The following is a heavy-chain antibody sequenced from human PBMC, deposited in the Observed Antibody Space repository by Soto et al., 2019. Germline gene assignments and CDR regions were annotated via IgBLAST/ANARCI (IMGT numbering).Heavy chain of an antibody. V-gene: IGHV3-30-3*01. CDR2: ISYDGSNK. CDR3: ARGGGCYYWGGAFDS. J-gene: IGHJ3*02. Sequence: QVQLVESGGGVVQPGRSLRLSCAASGFTFSSYAMHWVRQAPGKGLEWVAVISYDGSNKYYADSVKGRFTISRDNSKNPLYLEMNGLRAEGRAVYYCARGGGCYYWGGAFDSWGPGTMVTVSS. CDR1: GFTFSSYA. D-gene: IGHD1-26*01.